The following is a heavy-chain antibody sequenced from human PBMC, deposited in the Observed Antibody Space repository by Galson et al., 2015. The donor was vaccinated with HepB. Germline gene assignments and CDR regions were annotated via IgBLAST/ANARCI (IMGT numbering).Heavy chain of an antibody. Sequence: CAISGDSVSSNTAAWNGIRQSPSRGLEWLGRTYYMSRLYNDYAASEKSRITINPDTSKNQFSLQLNSVTPEDTAVYFCARDRVWGSRRPSHFDLWGRGTLVTVSS. CDR2: TYYMSRLYN. V-gene: IGHV6-1*01. CDR3: ARDRVWGSRRPSHFDL. CDR1: GDSVSSNTAA. D-gene: IGHD3-16*01. J-gene: IGHJ2*01.